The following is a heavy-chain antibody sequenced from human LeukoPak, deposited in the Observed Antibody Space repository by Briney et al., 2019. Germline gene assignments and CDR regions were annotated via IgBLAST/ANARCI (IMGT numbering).Heavy chain of an antibody. J-gene: IGHJ3*02. CDR1: GGSISSGSYY. V-gene: IGHV4-61*02. CDR2: IYTSGST. CDR3: ARAYLSGWYSHDAFDI. Sequence: SETLSLTCTVSGGSISSGSYYWSWIRQPAGKGLEWIGRIYTSGSTNYNPSLKSRVTISVDTSKNQFSLKLSSVTAADTAVYYCARAYLSGWYSHDAFDIWGQGTMVTVSS. D-gene: IGHD6-19*01.